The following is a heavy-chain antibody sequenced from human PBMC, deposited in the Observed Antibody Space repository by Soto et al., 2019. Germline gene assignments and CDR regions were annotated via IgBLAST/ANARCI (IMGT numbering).Heavy chain of an antibody. CDR1: GGSISSGDYY. D-gene: IGHD5-18*01. J-gene: IGHJ4*02. Sequence: SETLFLTCTVSGGSISSGDYYWSWIRQPPGKGLEWIGYIYYSGSTYYNPSLKSRVTISVDTSKNQFSLKLSSVTAADTAVYYCARGIGYSYGNFDYWGQGTLVTVSS. V-gene: IGHV4-30-4*01. CDR2: IYYSGST. CDR3: ARGIGYSYGNFDY.